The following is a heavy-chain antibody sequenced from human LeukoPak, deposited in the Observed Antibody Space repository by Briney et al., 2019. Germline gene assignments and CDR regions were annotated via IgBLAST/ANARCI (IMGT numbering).Heavy chain of an antibody. J-gene: IGHJ5*02. D-gene: IGHD3-10*01. Sequence: GESLQISCKASGYSFTNYWIGWVRQMPGKGLEWMGIIYPRDSHTRYSPSFQGQVTISAHKSISTAYLQWRSLKASDTAMYYCARTTMVRGVPIPDDPWGEGSLVTVSS. CDR2: IYPRDSHT. V-gene: IGHV5-51*01. CDR1: GYSFTNYW. CDR3: ARTTMVRGVPIPDDP.